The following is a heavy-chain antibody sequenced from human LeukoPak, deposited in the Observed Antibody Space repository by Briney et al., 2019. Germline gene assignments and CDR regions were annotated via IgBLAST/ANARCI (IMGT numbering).Heavy chain of an antibody. CDR2: IYTSGST. CDR3: ARGRKLDTYYYYYYMDV. CDR1: GGSISSYH. V-gene: IGHV4-4*07. Sequence: SETLSLTCTVSGGSISSYHWSWIRQPAGKGLEWIGRIYTSGSTNYNPSLKSRVTMSVDTSKNQFSLKLSSVTAADTAVYYCARGRKLDTYYYYYYMDVWGKGTTVTVSS. D-gene: IGHD6-6*01. J-gene: IGHJ6*03.